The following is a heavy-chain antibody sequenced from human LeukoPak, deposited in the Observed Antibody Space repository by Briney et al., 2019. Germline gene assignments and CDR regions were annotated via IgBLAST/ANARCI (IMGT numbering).Heavy chain of an antibody. CDR1: GGSISSSSYY. J-gene: IGHJ6*02. V-gene: IGHV4-39*01. CDR3: AGITVTTYLYYYYYGMDV. CDR2: IYYSGST. D-gene: IGHD4-11*01. Sequence: PSETLSLTCTVSGGSISSSSYYWGWIRQPPGKGLEWIGSIYYSGSTYYNPSLKSRVTISVDTSKNQFSLKLSSVTAADTAVYYCAGITVTTYLYYYYYGMDVWGQGTTVTVSS.